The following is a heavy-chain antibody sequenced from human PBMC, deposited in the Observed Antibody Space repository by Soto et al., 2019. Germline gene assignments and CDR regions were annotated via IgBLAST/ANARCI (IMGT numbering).Heavy chain of an antibody. J-gene: IGHJ4*02. CDR2: MNPNSGNT. Sequence: QVQLVQSGAEVKKPGASVRVSCKASGYTFTSYDINWARQATGQGLEWMGWMNPNSGNTGYAQKFQGRVTMTRNTSISTAYMELSSLRSEDTAVYYCARERSSGWYVDYWGQGTLVTVSS. D-gene: IGHD6-19*01. CDR3: ARERSSGWYVDY. V-gene: IGHV1-8*01. CDR1: GYTFTSYD.